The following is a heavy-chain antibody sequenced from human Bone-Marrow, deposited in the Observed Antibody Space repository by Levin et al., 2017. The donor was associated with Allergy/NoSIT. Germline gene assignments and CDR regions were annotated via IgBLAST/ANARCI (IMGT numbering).Heavy chain of an antibody. CDR1: GYNFNGYY. CDR2: IDPNSGDT. Sequence: ASVKVSCKASGYNFNGYYVHWVRQAPGQGLEWLGCIDPNSGDTIYAQKVRAWVTLTRDTSTSTAYMELSRLRSDDTAVYYCARNSGSFNSARYGLADRGQGTTVTVSS. V-gene: IGHV1-2*04. D-gene: IGHD1-26*01. CDR3: ARNSGSFNSARYGLAD. J-gene: IGHJ6*02.